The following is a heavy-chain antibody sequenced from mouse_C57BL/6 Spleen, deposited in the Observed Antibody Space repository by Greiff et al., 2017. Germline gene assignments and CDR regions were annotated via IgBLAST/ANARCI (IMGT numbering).Heavy chain of an antibody. V-gene: IGHV5-4*03. CDR1: GFTFSSYA. CDR3: ARAYDYDCFDY. CDR2: ISDGGSYT. J-gene: IGHJ2*01. Sequence: DVKLVESGGGLVKPGGSLKLSCAASGFTFSSYAMSWVRQTPEKRLEWVATISDGGSYTYYPDNVKGRFTISRDNAKNNLYLQMSHLKSEDTAMYYCARAYDYDCFDYWGQGTTLTVSS. D-gene: IGHD2-4*01.